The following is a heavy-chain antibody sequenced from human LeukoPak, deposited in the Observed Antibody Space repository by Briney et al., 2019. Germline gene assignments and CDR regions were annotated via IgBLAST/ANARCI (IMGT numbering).Heavy chain of an antibody. CDR2: ISTYDGNT. CDR3: ARDQPRRGPGGHDY. D-gene: IGHD3-16*01. Sequence: ASVKVSCKASGYTLTTYGINWVRQAPGQGLEWMGWISTYDGNTNYAQKLRGRISMIRDTSTSTVYLELRSLRSDDTAVYYCARDQPRRGPGGHDYWGQGTLVTVSS. V-gene: IGHV1-18*01. CDR1: GYTLTTYG. J-gene: IGHJ4*02.